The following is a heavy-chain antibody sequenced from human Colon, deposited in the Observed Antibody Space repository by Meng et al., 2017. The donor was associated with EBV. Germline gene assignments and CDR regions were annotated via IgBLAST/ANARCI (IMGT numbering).Heavy chain of an antibody. J-gene: IGHJ2*01. CDR3: ASLYGDSSVWYLDL. V-gene: IGHV4-31*03. CDR2: IYYGGST. D-gene: IGHD4-17*01. CDR1: GGSISSGNHY. Sequence: QGQLQESGPGLVKPSQTLSLTGTVSGGSISSGNHYWSWIRQHPGKGLEYIGYIYYGGSTYYNPSLKSRVIISVDTSKNQFSLRLNSVTAADTAVYYCASLYGDSSVWYLDLWGRGTLVTVSS.